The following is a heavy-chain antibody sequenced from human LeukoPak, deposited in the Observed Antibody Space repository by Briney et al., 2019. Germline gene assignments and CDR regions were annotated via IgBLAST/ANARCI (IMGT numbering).Heavy chain of an antibody. D-gene: IGHD5-12*01. CDR1: GFTFSSYG. Sequence: GGSLRLSCAASGFTFSSYGMNWVRQAPGKRLEWVSYISSSSDSIYYADSVKGRFTISRDNAENSLYLQMSSLRDEDTAVYYCARAMRSGYDYWGQGTLVTVSS. CDR2: ISSSSDSI. CDR3: ARAMRSGYDY. J-gene: IGHJ4*02. V-gene: IGHV3-48*02.